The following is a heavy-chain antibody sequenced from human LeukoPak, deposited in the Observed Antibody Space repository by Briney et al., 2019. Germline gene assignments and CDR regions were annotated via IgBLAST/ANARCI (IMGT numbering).Heavy chain of an antibody. CDR3: ARARRFAAAGTTAFDI. D-gene: IGHD6-13*01. V-gene: IGHV4-30-4*08. Sequence: SETLSLTCTVSGGSVSSGDYYWNWIRQPPGKGLEWIGYIYYSGNTYYNPSLKSRLTISVDTSTHQFSLQLTSVTAADTAVYYCARARRFAAAGTTAFDIWGKGTMVTVSS. CDR2: IYYSGNT. CDR1: GGSVSSGDYY. J-gene: IGHJ3*02.